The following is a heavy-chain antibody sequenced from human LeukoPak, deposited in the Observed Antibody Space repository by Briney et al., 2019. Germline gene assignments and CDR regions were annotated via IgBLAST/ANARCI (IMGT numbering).Heavy chain of an antibody. CDR3: ARNWFDP. CDR1: GFTVSSDY. CDR2: IYSGGST. Sequence: QPGGSLRLSCGASGFTVSSDYMSWVRQAPGKGLEWVSVIYSGGSTYYADSVKGRFTISRDKSKNTVYLQMNSLRFEDTAMYYCARNWFDPWGQGTLVTVSS. V-gene: IGHV3-53*05. J-gene: IGHJ5*02.